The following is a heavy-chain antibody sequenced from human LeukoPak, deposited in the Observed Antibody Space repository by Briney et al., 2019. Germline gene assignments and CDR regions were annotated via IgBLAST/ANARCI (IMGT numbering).Heavy chain of an antibody. J-gene: IGHJ4*02. CDR2: ISSSSYI. V-gene: IGHV3-21*01. Sequence: GGSLRLSCAASGFTFSSYSMNWVRQAPGKGLEWVSSISSSSYIYYADSVKGRFTISRDNAKNSLYLQMNSLRAEDTAVYYCARKGLKRWLQIYGFDYWGQGTLVTVSS. D-gene: IGHD5-24*01. CDR3: ARKGLKRWLQIYGFDY. CDR1: GFTFSSYS.